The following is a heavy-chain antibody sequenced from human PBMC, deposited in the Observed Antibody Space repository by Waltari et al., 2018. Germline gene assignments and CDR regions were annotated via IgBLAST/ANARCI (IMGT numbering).Heavy chain of an antibody. J-gene: IGHJ3*02. CDR3: ARHLHEQYCSGGSCYFIPLDAFDI. V-gene: IGHV4-38-2*01. CDR1: GYSISSGYY. Sequence: QVQLQESGPGLVKPSETLSLTCAVSGYSISSGYYWGWIRQPPGKGLEWIGSIYHSGSTYSNPSLQIRVTISVDTSKNQFSLKLSSVTAADTAVYYCARHLHEQYCSGGSCYFIPLDAFDIWGQGTMVTVSS. CDR2: IYHSGST. D-gene: IGHD2-15*01.